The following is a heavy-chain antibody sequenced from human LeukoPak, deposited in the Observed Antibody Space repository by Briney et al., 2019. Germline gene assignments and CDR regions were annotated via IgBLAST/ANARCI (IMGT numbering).Heavy chain of an antibody. CDR3: TKVGQLVFNF. V-gene: IGHV1-46*03. Sequence: GASVKVSCKTPGYTFTNYYLHWVRQAPGQGLEWMGIMNPGDRSTNYARKFQGRVTMTRDTYASTVYMEVSSLASEDTAVYYCTKVGQLVFNFWGQGTLVTVSS. D-gene: IGHD6-6*01. CDR1: GYTFTNYY. J-gene: IGHJ4*02. CDR2: MNPGDRST.